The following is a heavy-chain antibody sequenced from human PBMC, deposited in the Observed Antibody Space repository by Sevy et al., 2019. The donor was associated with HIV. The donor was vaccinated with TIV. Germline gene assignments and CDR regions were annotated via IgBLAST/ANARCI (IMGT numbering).Heavy chain of an antibody. CDR3: AIGDEATADYIDYVPNGFDI. J-gene: IGHJ3*02. V-gene: IGHV3-23*01. D-gene: IGHD4-17*01. CDR2: ISSSGGTT. Sequence: GGSLRLSCTASGFTFTTYAMSWVRQAPGKGLEWVSSISSSGGTTYYADSVKGRFTISRDNSKNTLYLQMNSLRAEDTAIYYCAIGDEATADYIDYVPNGFDIWGPGTKVTVSS. CDR1: GFTFTTYA.